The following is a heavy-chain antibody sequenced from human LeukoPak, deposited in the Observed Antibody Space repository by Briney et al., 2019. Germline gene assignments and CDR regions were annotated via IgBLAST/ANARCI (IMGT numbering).Heavy chain of an antibody. CDR2: ISATGGKI. D-gene: IGHD2-2*01. J-gene: IGHJ6*02. Sequence: PGGSLRLSCAASGFTFSSYGMSWVRQAPGQGLEWVSSISATGGKIYYADSVKGRFTISRDNSRSTLYLEMNSLRGDDTAVYYCAKGSCSRTSSSCSLAYYYIMDVWGQGTTVTVSS. CDR3: AKGSCSRTSSSCSLAYYYIMDV. V-gene: IGHV3-23*01. CDR1: GFTFSSYG.